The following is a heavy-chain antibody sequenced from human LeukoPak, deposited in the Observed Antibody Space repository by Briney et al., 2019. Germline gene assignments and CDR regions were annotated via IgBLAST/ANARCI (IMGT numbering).Heavy chain of an antibody. CDR1: GFTFSSYG. D-gene: IGHD2-2*02. CDR2: ISYDGSNK. Sequence: GGFLRLSCAASGFTFSSYGMHWVRQAPGKGLEWVAVISYDGSNKYYADSVKGRFTISRDNSKNTLYLQMNSLRAEDTAVYYCAKDWRYEAVPAAIMDYWGQGTLVTVSS. CDR3: AKDWRYEAVPAAIMDY. J-gene: IGHJ4*02. V-gene: IGHV3-30*18.